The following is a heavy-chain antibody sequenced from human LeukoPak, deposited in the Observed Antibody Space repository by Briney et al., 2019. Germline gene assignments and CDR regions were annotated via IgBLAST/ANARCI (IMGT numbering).Heavy chain of an antibody. V-gene: IGHV3-53*01. Sequence: GGSLRLSCAASGFTVSSNYMSWVRQAPGKGLEWVSVIYSGGSTYYADSVKGRFTISRDNSKSTLYLQMNSLRAEDTAVYYCARERIAAAGGYYYMDVWGKGTTVTVSS. D-gene: IGHD6-13*01. CDR3: ARERIAAAGGYYYMDV. CDR2: IYSGGST. J-gene: IGHJ6*03. CDR1: GFTVSSNY.